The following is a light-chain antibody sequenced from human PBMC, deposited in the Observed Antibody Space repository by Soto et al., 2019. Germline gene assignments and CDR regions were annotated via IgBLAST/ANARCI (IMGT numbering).Light chain of an antibody. V-gene: IGKV1-5*01. CDR2: DAS. Sequence: DIQMTQSPSTLSASVGDRVTITCRASQSISSWLAWYQQKPGKAPKLLIYDASRLESGVPSRFSGSGSGTEFTLTISRLQPDDFATYYCQQYNSYSPSWTFGQGTKVEIK. CDR3: QQYNSYSPSWT. CDR1: QSISSW. J-gene: IGKJ1*01.